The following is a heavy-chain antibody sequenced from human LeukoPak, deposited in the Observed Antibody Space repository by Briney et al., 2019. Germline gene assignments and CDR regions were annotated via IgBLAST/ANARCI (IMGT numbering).Heavy chain of an antibody. J-gene: IGHJ4*02. V-gene: IGHV3-66*01. CDR3: AREVILGLFDY. CDR2: IYSGGST. Sequence: PGGSLRLSCAASGFTVSSNYMSWVRQAPGKGLEWVSVIYSGGSTYYADSVKGRFTISRDNSKNTLYLQMNSLRAADTAVYYCAREVILGLFDYWGQGTLVTVSS. CDR1: GFTVSSNY. D-gene: IGHD2-21*01.